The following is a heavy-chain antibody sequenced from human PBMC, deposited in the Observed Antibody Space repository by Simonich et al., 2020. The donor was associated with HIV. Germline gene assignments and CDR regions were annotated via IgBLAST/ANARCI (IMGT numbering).Heavy chain of an antibody. CDR1: GGSFSGYY. CDR3: ARRHPTTVTTPYFDY. Sequence: QVQLQQWGAGLLKPSETLSLTCAVYGGSFSGYYWSWIRQPPGKGLGWIGEINHRESTNYNPSLKCRVTISVDTSKNQFSLKLSSVTAADTAVYYCARRHPTTVTTPYFDYWGQGTLVTVSS. CDR2: INHREST. J-gene: IGHJ4*02. V-gene: IGHV4-34*01. D-gene: IGHD4-17*01.